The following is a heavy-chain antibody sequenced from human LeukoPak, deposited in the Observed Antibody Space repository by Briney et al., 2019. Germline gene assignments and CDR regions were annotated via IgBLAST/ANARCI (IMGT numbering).Heavy chain of an antibody. CDR3: AGTNYYDSSDAFDI. V-gene: IGHV4-31*03. CDR2: IYYSGST. Sequence: SETLSLTCTVSGGSISSGGYYWRWIRQHPGKGLEWLGYIYYSGSTYYNPSLKSRVTISVDTSKNQFSLKLSSVTAADTAVYYCAGTNYYDSSDAFDIWGQGTMVTVSS. D-gene: IGHD3-22*01. CDR1: GGSISSGGYY. J-gene: IGHJ3*02.